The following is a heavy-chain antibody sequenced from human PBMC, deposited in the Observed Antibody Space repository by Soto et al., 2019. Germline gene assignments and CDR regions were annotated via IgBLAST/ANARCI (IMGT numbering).Heavy chain of an antibody. V-gene: IGHV3-7*03. D-gene: IGHD3-3*01. J-gene: IGHJ6*02. CDR1: GFTFSSYW. CDR2: IKQDGSEK. CDR3: PRDPIITKRYSKYYYGMDV. Sequence: PGGSLRLSCAASGFTFSSYWMSWVRQAPGKGLEWVANIKQDGSEKCYVDSVKGRFTISRDNAKNSLYLQMNSLRAEDTAVYYCPRDPIITKRYSKYYYGMDVWGQGTTVTVSS.